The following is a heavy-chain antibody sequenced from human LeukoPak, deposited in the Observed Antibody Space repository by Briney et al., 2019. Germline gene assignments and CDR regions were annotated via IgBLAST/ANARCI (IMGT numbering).Heavy chain of an antibody. CDR3: ARAEGGVLRYFDWALTPSGYYYMDV. D-gene: IGHD3-9*01. Sequence: GASVKVSCKASGYTFTGYYMHWVRQAPGQGLEWMGWINPNSGGTNYAQKFQGRVTMTRDTSISTAYMELSRLRSDDTAVYYCARAEGGVLRYFDWALTPSGYYYMDVWGKGTTVTISS. J-gene: IGHJ6*03. CDR1: GYTFTGYY. V-gene: IGHV1-2*02. CDR2: INPNSGGT.